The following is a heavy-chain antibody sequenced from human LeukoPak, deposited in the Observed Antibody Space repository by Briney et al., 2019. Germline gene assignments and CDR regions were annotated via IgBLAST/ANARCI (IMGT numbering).Heavy chain of an antibody. V-gene: IGHV1-2*02. D-gene: IGHD1-7*01. J-gene: IGHJ4*02. CDR1: GYTFTGYY. CDR2: INPNSGGT. CDR3: ARVPGITGTMFFDY. Sequence: GASVKVSCKASGYTFTGYYMHWVRQAPGQGLEWMGWINPNSGGTNYAQKFRGRVTMTRDTSISTAYMELSRLRSDDTAVYYCARVPGITGTMFFDYWGQGTLVTVSS.